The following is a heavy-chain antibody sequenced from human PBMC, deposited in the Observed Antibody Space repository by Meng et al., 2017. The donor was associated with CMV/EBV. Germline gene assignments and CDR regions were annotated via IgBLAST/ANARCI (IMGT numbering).Heavy chain of an antibody. D-gene: IGHD3-22*01. V-gene: IGHV3-11*04. CDR1: GFTFSDYY. CDR2: ISSSGSTI. J-gene: IGHJ6*02. CDR3: ARDYYDSSGYWGRYYGMDV. Sequence: LSLTCAASGFTFSDYYMSWIRQAPGKGLEWVSYISSSGSTIYYADSVKGRFTISRDNAKNSLYLQMNSLRAEDTAVYYCARDYYDSSGYWGRYYGMDVWGQGTTVTVSS.